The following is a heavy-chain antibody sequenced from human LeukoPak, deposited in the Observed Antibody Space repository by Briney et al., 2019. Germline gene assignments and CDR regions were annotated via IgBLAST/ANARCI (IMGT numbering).Heavy chain of an antibody. CDR1: GGSFSDYH. CDR3: ARGAPGF. CDR2: ISHSGTT. Sequence: SETLSLTCAVYGGSFSDYHWTWIRQSPGKRLEWIGQISHSGTTIYNPSFNSRVTMSVDTSKNQFSLKLTSVTAADTAIYYCARGAPGFWGQGTLVTVSS. J-gene: IGHJ4*02. V-gene: IGHV4-34*01.